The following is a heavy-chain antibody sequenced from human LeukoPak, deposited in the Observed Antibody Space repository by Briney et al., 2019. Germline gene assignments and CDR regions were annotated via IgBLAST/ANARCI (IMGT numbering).Heavy chain of an antibody. J-gene: IGHJ4*02. CDR2: INAGNGNT. CDR3: AISTRQLYYFDY. V-gene: IGHV1-3*01. CDR1: GYTFTSYA. D-gene: IGHD2-2*01. Sequence: ASVKVSCKASGYTFTSYAMHWVRQAPGQRLEWMGWINAGNGNTKYSQKFQGRVTITRDTSASTAYMELSSLRSEDTAVYYCAISTRQLYYFDYWGQGTLVTVSP.